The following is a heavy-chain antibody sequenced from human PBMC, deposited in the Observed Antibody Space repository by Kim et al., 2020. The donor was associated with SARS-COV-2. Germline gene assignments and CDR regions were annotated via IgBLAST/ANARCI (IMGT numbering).Heavy chain of an antibody. V-gene: IGHV3-30-3*01. CDR1: GFTFSSYA. D-gene: IGHD2-15*01. CDR2: ISYDESNK. Sequence: GGSLRLSCAASGFTFSSYAMHWVRQAPGKGLEWVAVISYDESNKHYADSVKGRFTISRDNSKNTLYLQMDSLRAEDTAVFYCARDRSGSIDYWGQGTLVTVSS. CDR3: ARDRSGSIDY. J-gene: IGHJ4*02.